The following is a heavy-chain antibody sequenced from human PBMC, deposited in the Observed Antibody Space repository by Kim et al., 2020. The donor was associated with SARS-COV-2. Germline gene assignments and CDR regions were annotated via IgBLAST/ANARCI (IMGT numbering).Heavy chain of an antibody. J-gene: IGHJ4*02. Sequence: KFQGRGTMTRDTSTSTVYMELSSLRSEDTAVYYCARALEDYYDSSGYFDYWGQGTLVTVSS. CDR3: ARALEDYYDSSGYFDY. D-gene: IGHD3-22*01. V-gene: IGHV1-46*01.